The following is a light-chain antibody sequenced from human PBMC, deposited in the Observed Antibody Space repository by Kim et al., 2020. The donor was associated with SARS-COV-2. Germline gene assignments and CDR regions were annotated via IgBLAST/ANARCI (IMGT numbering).Light chain of an antibody. Sequence: SVSPGERATLSCRASQSIRSNVAWYQQKPGQPPRLLIYGASTRASGIPARFSGSGSGTEFTLTISSLQSEDFAVYYCQHYNNWPYTFGQGTKLEI. V-gene: IGKV3-15*01. CDR1: QSIRSN. CDR2: GAS. CDR3: QHYNNWPYT. J-gene: IGKJ2*01.